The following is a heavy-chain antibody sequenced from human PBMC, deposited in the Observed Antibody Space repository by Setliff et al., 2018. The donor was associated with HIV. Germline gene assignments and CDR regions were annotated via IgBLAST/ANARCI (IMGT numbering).Heavy chain of an antibody. Sequence: GGSLRLSCAASGFTFSSYWMSWVRQAPGKGLEWVANIKQDGSEKYYVDSVKGRFTISRYNAKNSLYLQMNSLTAEDTAVYYCARDLPSGLLDYWGQGTLVTVSS. CDR2: IKQDGSEK. V-gene: IGHV3-7*01. CDR3: ARDLPSGLLDY. J-gene: IGHJ4*02. CDR1: GFTFSSYW. D-gene: IGHD3-3*01.